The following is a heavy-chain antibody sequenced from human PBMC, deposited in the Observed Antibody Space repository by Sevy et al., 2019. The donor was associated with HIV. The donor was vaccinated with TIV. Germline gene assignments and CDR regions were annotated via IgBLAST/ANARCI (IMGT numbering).Heavy chain of an antibody. Sequence: SETLSLTCAVSGGSINSFFWSWIRQSPGKGLEWIGYVYDSGNSEYNPSLRSRVTISVDTTKKQFSLKLRSVTAADTAVYYCARGGGFYYDSRGFHPQYYFDSWGKGTLVTVSS. J-gene: IGHJ4*02. CDR3: ARGGGFYYDSRGFHPQYYFDS. D-gene: IGHD3-22*01. CDR2: VYDSGNS. V-gene: IGHV4-59*01. CDR1: GGSINSFF.